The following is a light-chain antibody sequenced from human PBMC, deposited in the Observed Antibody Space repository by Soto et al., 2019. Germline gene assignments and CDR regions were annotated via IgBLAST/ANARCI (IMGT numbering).Light chain of an antibody. CDR2: GAS. CDR3: QQCGSAPLT. Sequence: EIVLTQSPGTLSLSPGERATLSCRASQSVSSSYLAWYQQKPGQAPRLLIYGASSRATGVPDRFSGSGSGTDFPLTISRLEPEDFAVYYCQQCGSAPLTFGQGTKVEI. J-gene: IGKJ1*01. V-gene: IGKV3-20*01. CDR1: QSVSSSY.